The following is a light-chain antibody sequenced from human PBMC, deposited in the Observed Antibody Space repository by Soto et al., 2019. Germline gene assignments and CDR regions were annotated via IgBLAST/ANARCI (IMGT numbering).Light chain of an antibody. J-gene: IGKJ1*01. V-gene: IGKV3-15*01. CDR2: GAS. CDR1: QSVDTI. CDR3: QQYNDWPRT. Sequence: DIVMTQSPDILSVSPGERATLSCRASQSVDTILAWYQQKPGQAPRLLIYGASTRASGVPARFSGSGSGTEFTLTISSLQSEESAIYYCQQYNDWPRTFGQGTKVEIK.